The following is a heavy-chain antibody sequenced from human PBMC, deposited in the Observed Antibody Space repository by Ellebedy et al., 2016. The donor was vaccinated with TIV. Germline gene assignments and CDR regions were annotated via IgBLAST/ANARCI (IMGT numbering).Heavy chain of an antibody. CDR1: RFPFDSYV. D-gene: IGHD5/OR15-5a*01. V-gene: IGHV3-30*04. J-gene: IGHJ4*02. Sequence: PGGSLRLSCAASRFPFDSYVMNWVRQAPGKGLEWVALISYDGSNKYFADSVQGRFTISRDNSQNTLYLLMNSLRGDETAIYYCARALNHVDTVSTAPLDCWGQGTLVTVSS. CDR3: ARALNHVDTVSTAPLDC. CDR2: ISYDGSNK.